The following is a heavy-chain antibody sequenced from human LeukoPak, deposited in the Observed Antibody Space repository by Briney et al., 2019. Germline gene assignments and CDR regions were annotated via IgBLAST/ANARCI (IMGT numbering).Heavy chain of an antibody. J-gene: IGHJ5*02. CDR1: AGTFSSYA. CDR2: IIPIFGTA. Sequence: AASVKVSCKASAGTFSSYAISWVRQAPGQGLEWMGGIIPIFGTANYAQKFQGRVTITADKSTSTAYMELSSLRSEDTAVYYCARRGVSSTSWFDPWGQGTLSPSPQ. D-gene: IGHD2-2*01. V-gene: IGHV1-69*06. CDR3: ARRGVSSTSWFDP.